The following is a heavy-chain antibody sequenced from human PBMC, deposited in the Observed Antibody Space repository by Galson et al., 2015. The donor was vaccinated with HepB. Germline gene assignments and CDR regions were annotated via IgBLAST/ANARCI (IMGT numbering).Heavy chain of an antibody. CDR2: ITPIFGTA. CDR3: AREGITGPTNPVDY. Sequence: SVKVSCKASGGTFSTYAISWVRQAPGQGLEWKGGITPIFGTANYAQKFQGRVTITADESTSTAYMELSSLSTDDTAVYYLAREGITGPTNPVDYWGQGTMITVSS. J-gene: IGHJ3*01. CDR1: GGTFSTYA. D-gene: IGHD3/OR15-3a*01. V-gene: IGHV1-69*13.